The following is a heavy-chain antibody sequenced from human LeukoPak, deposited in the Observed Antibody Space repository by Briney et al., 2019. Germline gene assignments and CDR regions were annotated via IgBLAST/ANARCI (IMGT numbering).Heavy chain of an antibody. CDR1: GFTFSSYA. Sequence: GGSLRLSCAASGFTFSSYAMHWVRQAPGKGLEWVAVISYDGSNKYYADSVKGRFTISRDNSKNTLYLQMNSLRAEDTAVYYCARHYIFPTYGGRSETFDYWGQGTLVTVSS. CDR2: ISYDGSNK. J-gene: IGHJ4*02. CDR3: ARHYIFPTYGGRSETFDY. V-gene: IGHV3-30-3*01. D-gene: IGHD4-23*01.